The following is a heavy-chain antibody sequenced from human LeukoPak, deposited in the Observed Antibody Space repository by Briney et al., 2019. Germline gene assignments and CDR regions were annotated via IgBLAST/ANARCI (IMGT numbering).Heavy chain of an antibody. CDR2: ISDSGGST. CDR1: GITLSNYG. D-gene: IGHD3-22*01. V-gene: IGHV3-23*01. J-gene: IGHJ4*02. CDR3: AKRGVVIRVILVGFHKEAYYFDC. Sequence: GGSLRLSCAVSGITLSNYGMSWVRQAPGKGLEWVAGISDSGGSTNYADSVKGRFTISRDNPKNTLYLQMNSLRAEDTAVYFCAKRGVVIRVILVGFHKEAYYFDCWGQRALVTVSS.